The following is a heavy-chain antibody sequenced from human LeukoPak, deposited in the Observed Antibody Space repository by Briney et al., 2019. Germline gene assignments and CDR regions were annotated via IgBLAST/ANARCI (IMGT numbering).Heavy chain of an antibody. CDR1: GYTFTGYY. V-gene: IGHV1-2*02. CDR3: ARVLRAAAGTRLAYPA. Sequence: ASVKVSCKASGYTFTGYYMNWVRQAPGQGLEWMGWINPNSGGTNYAQKFQGRVTMTRDTSISTAYMELSRLRSDDTAVYYCARVLRAAAGTRLAYPAWGQGTLVTVSS. CDR2: INPNSGGT. J-gene: IGHJ4*02. D-gene: IGHD6-13*01.